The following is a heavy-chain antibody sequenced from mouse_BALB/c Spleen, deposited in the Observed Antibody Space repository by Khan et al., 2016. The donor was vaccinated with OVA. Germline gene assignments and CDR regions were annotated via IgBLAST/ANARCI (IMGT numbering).Heavy chain of an antibody. V-gene: IGHV2-3*01. CDR3: VKQNYGTLYAMDY. CDR2: IWGDGST. J-gene: IGHJ4*01. D-gene: IGHD2-1*01. Sequence: VQLQESGPALVAPSQSLSITCTVSGFSLTSYGVNWVRQPPGKGLEWLGVIWGDGSTNYHSALISRLSISKDNSKSQVFLNLSRLQTDDTATYYCVKQNYGTLYAMDYWGQGTAVTVSS. CDR1: GFSLTSYG.